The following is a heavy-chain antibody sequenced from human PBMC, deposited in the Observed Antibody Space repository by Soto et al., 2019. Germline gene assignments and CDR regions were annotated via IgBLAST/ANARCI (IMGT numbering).Heavy chain of an antibody. J-gene: IGHJ6*03. CDR1: GFSFSTYG. D-gene: IGHD3-16*01. Sequence: DVQLLESGGGLAQRGGSLRLSCAASGFSFSTYGMTWVRQAPGKGLEWVSYGGSGGSTYYADSVEGRFTISRDNSKNTLYLQMNSLRAEDTAVYYCVKFRGRAYPYYYMDVWGNGTTVTVSS. CDR3: VKFRGRAYPYYYMDV. V-gene: IGHV3-23*01. CDR2: YGGSGGST.